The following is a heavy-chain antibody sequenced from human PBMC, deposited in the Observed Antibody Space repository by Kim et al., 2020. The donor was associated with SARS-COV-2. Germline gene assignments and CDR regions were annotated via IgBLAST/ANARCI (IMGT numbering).Heavy chain of an antibody. V-gene: IGHV3-48*02. CDR3: ARDRMVRGEGPYYGMDV. J-gene: IGHJ6*02. CDR2: ISSSSSTI. CDR1: GFTFSSYS. D-gene: IGHD3-10*01. Sequence: GGSLRLSCAASGFTFSSYSMNWVRQAPGKGLEWISYISSSSSTIYYADCVKGRFTISRDNAKNSLYLQMNSLRDEDTAVYYCARDRMVRGEGPYYGMDVWGQGTTVTVSS.